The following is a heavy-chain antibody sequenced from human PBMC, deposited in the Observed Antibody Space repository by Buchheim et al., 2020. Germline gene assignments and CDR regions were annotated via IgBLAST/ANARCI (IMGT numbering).Heavy chain of an antibody. CDR2: ISAYNGNT. V-gene: IGHV1-18*01. Sequence: QVQLVQPGAEVKKPGASVKVSCKASGYTFTSYGISWVRQAPGQGLEWMGWISAYNGNTNYAQNLQGRVTMTTDTSTSTAYMELRSLRSDDTAVYYCARDPHGYYDSSGYYTYYFDYWGQGTL. CDR3: ARDPHGYYDSSGYYTYYFDY. J-gene: IGHJ4*02. D-gene: IGHD3-22*01. CDR1: GYTFTSYG.